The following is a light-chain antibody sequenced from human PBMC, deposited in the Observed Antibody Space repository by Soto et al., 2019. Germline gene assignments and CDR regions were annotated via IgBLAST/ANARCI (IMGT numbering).Light chain of an antibody. CDR3: QQRINWPS. CDR1: QSVSSS. Sequence: EIVLTQSPATLSLSPGERATLSCRASQSVSSSLAWYQQKPGQAPRLLIYDASNRATGIPARFSGSGSGTDFTLTISSLEPEDFAVYYCQQRINWPSFGPGTKVDIK. V-gene: IGKV3-11*01. J-gene: IGKJ3*01. CDR2: DAS.